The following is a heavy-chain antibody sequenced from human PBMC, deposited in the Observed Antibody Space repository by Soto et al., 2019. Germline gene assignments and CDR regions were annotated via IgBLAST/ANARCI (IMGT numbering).Heavy chain of an antibody. CDR3: ARAAVGGEYYYFDY. V-gene: IGHV1-2*02. CDR2: LNPNTVVT. J-gene: IGHJ4*02. Sequence: QVQLVQSGAEVKKPGASVMVSCKASAYTFTGYYIHWVRQAPGQGLEWMGWLNPNTVVTKHAHKFQGRVIMTRDTSISTASMHLSSLTSDDTAIYYCARAAVGGEYYYFDYWGQGTLVTVSS. D-gene: IGHD3-10*01. CDR1: AYTFTGYY.